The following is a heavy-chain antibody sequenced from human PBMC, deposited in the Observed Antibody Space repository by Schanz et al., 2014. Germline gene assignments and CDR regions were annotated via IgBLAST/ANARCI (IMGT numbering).Heavy chain of an antibody. CDR2: INPDSGDT. CDR3: ARVYRWQHILGHFDS. Sequence: QVQLVQSGAEVKKPGSSVNVSCEASGGTFGRYIISWLRQAPGQGLEWMGWINPDSGDTNYVQNFQGRVTMTRDTSITTAYMDLSRLTSDDTAVYYCARVYRWQHILGHFDSWGQGSLVTVSS. D-gene: IGHD6-13*01. J-gene: IGHJ4*02. V-gene: IGHV1-2*02. CDR1: GGTFGRYI.